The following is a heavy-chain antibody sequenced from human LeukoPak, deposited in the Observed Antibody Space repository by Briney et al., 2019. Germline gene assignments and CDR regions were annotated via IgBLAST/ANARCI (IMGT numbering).Heavy chain of an antibody. J-gene: IGHJ2*01. D-gene: IGHD2-21*02. Sequence: GGSLRLSCAASGFTFSTYSMNWVRQAPGKGLEWVSSISSNNRYIYYADSVKGRFTISRDNAKNSLYLQMDSLRTEDTALYYCVKSGGYATAIRYFDLWGRGTLVTVSS. CDR3: VKSGGYATAIRYFDL. V-gene: IGHV3-21*04. CDR1: GFTFSTYS. CDR2: ISSNNRYI.